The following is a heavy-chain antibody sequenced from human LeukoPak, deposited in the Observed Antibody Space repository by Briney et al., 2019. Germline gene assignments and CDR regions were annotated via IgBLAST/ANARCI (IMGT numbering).Heavy chain of an antibody. D-gene: IGHD6-19*01. Sequence: GESLKISCKASGYTFTSNWIGWVRQMPGKGLEWMGFIYPGDSDTRYSPSFQGQVTFSADKSISTAYLQWNSLKASDTAMYYCARRAVSSDWHYFDYWGQGTLVTVSS. CDR1: GYTFTSNW. CDR2: IYPGDSDT. CDR3: ARRAVSSDWHYFDY. J-gene: IGHJ4*02. V-gene: IGHV5-51*01.